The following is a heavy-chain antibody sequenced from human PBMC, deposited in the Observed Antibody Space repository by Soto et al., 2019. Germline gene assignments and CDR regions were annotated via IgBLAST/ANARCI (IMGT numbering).Heavy chain of an antibody. D-gene: IGHD5-12*01. J-gene: IGHJ6*02. CDR3: ARLRPLEQPSGYDFSYYYGMDV. CDR1: GGTFSSYA. Sequence: GASVKVSCKASGGTFSSYAISWVRQAPGQGLEWMGGIIPIFGTANYAQKFQGRVTITADESTSTAYMELSSLRSEDTAVYYCARLRPLEQPSGYDFSYYYGMDVWGQGTTVTVSS. V-gene: IGHV1-69*13. CDR2: IIPIFGTA.